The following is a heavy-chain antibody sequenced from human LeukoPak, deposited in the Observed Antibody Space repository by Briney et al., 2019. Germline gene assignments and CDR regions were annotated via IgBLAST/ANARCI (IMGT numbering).Heavy chain of an antibody. Sequence: NPSETLSLTCTVSGGSISSGSYYWSWIRQPAGKGLEWIGRIYTSGSTNCNPSLKSRVTISVDTSKNQFSLKLSSVTAADTAVYYCATLSSGYTDAIDYWGQGTLVTVSS. CDR1: GGSISSGSYY. CDR3: ATLSSGYTDAIDY. V-gene: IGHV4-61*02. D-gene: IGHD3-22*01. J-gene: IGHJ4*02. CDR2: IYTSGST.